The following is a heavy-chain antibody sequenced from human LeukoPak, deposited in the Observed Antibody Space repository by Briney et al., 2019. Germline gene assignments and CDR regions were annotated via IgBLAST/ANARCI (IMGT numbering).Heavy chain of an antibody. CDR3: AKGLYYDLLTGYFH. Sequence: GGSLRLSCAASGFTFSSYAMSWVRQAPGKGLEWVSSISGSGGNTYYADSVKGRFTISRDNSKNALYLQMNSLRAEDTALYYCAKGLYYDLLTGYFHWGQGTLVTVSS. V-gene: IGHV3-23*01. D-gene: IGHD3-9*01. CDR2: ISGSGGNT. CDR1: GFTFSSYA. J-gene: IGHJ4*02.